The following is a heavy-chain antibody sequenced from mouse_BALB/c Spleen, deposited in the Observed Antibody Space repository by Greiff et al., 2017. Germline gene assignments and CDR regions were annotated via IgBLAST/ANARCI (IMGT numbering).Heavy chain of an antibody. Sequence: QVQLQQSGPELVKPGASVRISCKASGYTFTSYYIHWVKQRPGQGLEWIGWIYPGNVNTKYNEKFKGKATLTADKSSSTAYMQLSSLTSEDSAVYFCARRGYEGWFAYWGQGTLVTVSA. J-gene: IGHJ3*01. CDR3: ARRGYEGWFAY. CDR1: GYTFTSYY. D-gene: IGHD2-2*01. CDR2: IYPGNVNT. V-gene: IGHV1S56*01.